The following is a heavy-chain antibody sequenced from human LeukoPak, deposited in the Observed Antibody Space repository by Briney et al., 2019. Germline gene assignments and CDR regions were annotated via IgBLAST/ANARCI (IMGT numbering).Heavy chain of an antibody. Sequence: ASVKVSCKASGYTFTGYYMHWVRQAPGQGLEWMGRINPNSGGTNYAQKFQGRVTMTRDTSVSTAYMELSRLRSDDTAVYYCARDTRYDYVWGSSYYFDYWGQGTLVTVSS. CDR3: ARDTRYDYVWGSSYYFDY. CDR1: GYTFTGYY. CDR2: INPNSGGT. D-gene: IGHD3-16*01. V-gene: IGHV1-2*06. J-gene: IGHJ4*02.